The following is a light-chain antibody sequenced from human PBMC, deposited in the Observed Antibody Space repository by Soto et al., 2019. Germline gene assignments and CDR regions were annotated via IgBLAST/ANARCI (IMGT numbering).Light chain of an antibody. J-gene: IGKJ3*01. CDR1: RSISNY. CDR3: QQSYTAPYT. V-gene: IGKV1-39*01. CDR2: GAS. Sequence: DIQMTQSPSSLSASMGDAVSLTCRASRSISNYLNWYQQKPGRAPKLLISGASSLQRGVPSRFSGSGSGTTFTLTITSLQPDDFAIYFCQQSYTAPYTFGPGTKVEIK.